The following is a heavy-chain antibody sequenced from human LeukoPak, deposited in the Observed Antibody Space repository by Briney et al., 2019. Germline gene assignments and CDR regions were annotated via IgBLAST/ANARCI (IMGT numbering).Heavy chain of an antibody. CDR1: GFSFSSYA. CDR2: ISYDGTIK. J-gene: IGHJ4*02. CDR3: ARDILGYYDSSGYELDY. Sequence: GGSLRLSCAASGFSFSSYALDWVRQAPGKGLEWVTVISYDGTIKYYADSVKGRFTISRDNSKNTLYLQMNSLRVEDTAVYYCARDILGYYDSSGYELDYWGQGTLVTVSS. D-gene: IGHD3-22*01. V-gene: IGHV3-30*04.